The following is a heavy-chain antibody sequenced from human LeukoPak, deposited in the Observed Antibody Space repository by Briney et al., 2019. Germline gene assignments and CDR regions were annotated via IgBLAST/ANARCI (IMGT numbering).Heavy chain of an antibody. CDR2: IYYSGST. CDR1: GGSISSSSYY. J-gene: IGHJ6*02. V-gene: IGHV4-39*07. Sequence: PSETLSLTCTVSGGSISSSSYYWGWIRQPPGKGLEWIGSIYYSGSTYYNPSLKSRVTMSVDTSKNQFSLKLSSVTAADTAVYYCARSPQKGYDFWSGYYPYYYGMDVWGQGTTVTVSS. CDR3: ARSPQKGYDFWSGYYPYYYGMDV. D-gene: IGHD3-3*01.